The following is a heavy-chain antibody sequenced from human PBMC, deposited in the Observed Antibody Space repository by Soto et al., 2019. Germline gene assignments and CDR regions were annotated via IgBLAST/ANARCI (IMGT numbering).Heavy chain of an antibody. Sequence: SETLSLTCTVSGGSIRDYYWGWIRQSPGKGLEWIGYIYYTGTTKYNPSLKSRVTISVDSSKNQFSLKLDSVTAADTAVYYCARLGGYYQAFDSWGQGTLVTV. CDR2: IYYTGTT. CDR1: GGSIRDYY. V-gene: IGHV4-59*08. J-gene: IGHJ4*02. CDR3: ARLGGYYQAFDS. D-gene: IGHD3-22*01.